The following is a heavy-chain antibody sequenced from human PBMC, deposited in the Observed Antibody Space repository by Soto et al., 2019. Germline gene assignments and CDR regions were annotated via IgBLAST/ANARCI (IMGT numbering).Heavy chain of an antibody. D-gene: IGHD3-22*01. CDR3: ASLGVVVITTSDY. Sequence: GGSLRLSCAASGFTFSSYAMSWVRQAPGKGLEWVSAISGSGGSTYYADSVKGRFTISRDNSKNTLYLQMNSLRAEDTAVYYCASLGVVVITTSDYWGQGTLVTVSS. V-gene: IGHV3-23*01. CDR2: ISGSGGST. CDR1: GFTFSSYA. J-gene: IGHJ4*02.